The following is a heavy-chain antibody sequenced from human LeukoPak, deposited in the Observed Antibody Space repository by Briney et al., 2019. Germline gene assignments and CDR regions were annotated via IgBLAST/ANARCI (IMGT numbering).Heavy chain of an antibody. J-gene: IGHJ6*03. CDR2: IKQDGSEK. CDR1: EFTLSSYG. D-gene: IGHD5-12*01. V-gene: IGHV3-7*01. CDR3: ARVYGRLPRYYYYYYMDV. Sequence: PGRSLRLSCVGSEFTLSSYGMHWVRQAPGKGLEWVANIKQDGSEKYYVDSVKGRFTISRDNAKNSLYLQMNSLRAEDTAVYYCARVYGRLPRYYYYYYMDVWGKGTTVTVSS.